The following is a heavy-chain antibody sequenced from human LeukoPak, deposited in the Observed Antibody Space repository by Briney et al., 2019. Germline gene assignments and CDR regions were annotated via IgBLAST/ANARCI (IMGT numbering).Heavy chain of an antibody. J-gene: IGHJ4*02. D-gene: IGHD3-22*01. CDR1: GFTFSSYS. CDR3: ARDLTDYYDSSGYYPFDY. CDR2: ISSSSSYI. Sequence: PLGSLRLSCAASGFTFSSYSMNWVRQAPGKGLEWVSSISSSSSYIYYADSVKGRFTISRDNAKNSLYLQMNSLRAEDTAVYYCARDLTDYYDSSGYYPFDYWGQGTLVTVSP. V-gene: IGHV3-21*01.